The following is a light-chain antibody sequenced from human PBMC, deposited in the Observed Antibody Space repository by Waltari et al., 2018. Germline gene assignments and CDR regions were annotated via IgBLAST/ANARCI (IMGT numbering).Light chain of an antibody. CDR1: RGRITSAL. J-gene: IGLJ2*01. V-gene: IGLV6-57*04. CDR3: QTCDTTVLI. CDR2: KDN. Sequence: NFVMTQTHSVSRSPGRTVTISCTRSRGRITSALEQCYRLRPGSAPTTIIYKDNQRPSGVPDRFSGSIDTSSNSASLTISGLTTEDEADYYCQTCDTTVLIFGGGTQLTVL.